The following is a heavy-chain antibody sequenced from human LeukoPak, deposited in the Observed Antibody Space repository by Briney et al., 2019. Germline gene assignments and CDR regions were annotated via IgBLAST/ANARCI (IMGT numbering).Heavy chain of an antibody. V-gene: IGHV3-48*03. J-gene: IGHJ4*02. Sequence: PGGSLRLSCAASGFTFSSYEMNWVRQAPGKGLEWVSYISSSGSTIYYADSVKGRFTISRDSSKNTLYLQMNSLRAEDTAVYYCAKAADSFYYDSSGFPYFDNWGQGTLVTVSS. D-gene: IGHD3-22*01. CDR2: ISSSGSTI. CDR3: AKAADSFYYDSSGFPYFDN. CDR1: GFTFSSYE.